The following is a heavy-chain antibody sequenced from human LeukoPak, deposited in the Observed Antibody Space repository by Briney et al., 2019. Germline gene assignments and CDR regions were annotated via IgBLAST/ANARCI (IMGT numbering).Heavy chain of an antibody. CDR1: GYTFTSYD. Sequence: GASVKVSCKASGYTFTSYDINWVRQAPGQGLEWMGWMNPNSGNTGYAQKFQGRVTMTRNTSISTAYMELSSLRSEDTAVYYCARDYGSGSYYYYYYGMDVWGQGTTVTVSS. J-gene: IGHJ6*02. D-gene: IGHD3-10*01. CDR2: MNPNSGNT. V-gene: IGHV1-8*01. CDR3: ARDYGSGSYYYYYYGMDV.